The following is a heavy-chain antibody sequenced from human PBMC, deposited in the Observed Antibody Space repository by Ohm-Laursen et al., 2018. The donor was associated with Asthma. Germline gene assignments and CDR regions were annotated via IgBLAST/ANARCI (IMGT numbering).Heavy chain of an antibody. CDR1: GFTFSSYA. Sequence: SLRLSCAASGFTFSSYAMHWVRQAPGKGLEWVAVISYDGSNKYYADSVKGRFTISRDNSKNTLYLEMNSLRAEDTAVYYCARRNELLRSYWYFDLWGRGTLVTVSS. J-gene: IGHJ2*01. D-gene: IGHD3-10*01. CDR3: ARRNELLRSYWYFDL. CDR2: ISYDGSNK. V-gene: IGHV3-30*14.